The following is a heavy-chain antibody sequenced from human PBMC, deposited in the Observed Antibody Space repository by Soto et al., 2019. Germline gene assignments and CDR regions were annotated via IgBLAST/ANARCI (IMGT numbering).Heavy chain of an antibody. J-gene: IGHJ3*02. V-gene: IGHV4-59*01. CDR2: IYYSGST. Sequence: SETLSLTCTVSGGSISSYYWSWIRQPPGKGLEWIGYIYYSGSTNYNPSLKSRVTISVDTSKNQFSLKLSSVTAADTAVYYCARDGHGYYDSSGYPAFDIWGKGTMVTVSS. D-gene: IGHD3-22*01. CDR1: GGSISSYY. CDR3: ARDGHGYYDSSGYPAFDI.